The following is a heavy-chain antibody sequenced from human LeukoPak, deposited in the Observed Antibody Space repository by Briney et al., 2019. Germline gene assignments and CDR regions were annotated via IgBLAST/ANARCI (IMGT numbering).Heavy chain of an antibody. D-gene: IGHD3-22*01. J-gene: IGHJ3*02. V-gene: IGHV4-59*08. CDR3: ARHALMIVVVDAFDI. Sequence: SETLSLTCTVSGGSISSYYWSWIRQPPGKGLEWIGYIYYSGSTNYNPSLKSRVTISVDTSKNQFSLKLSSVTAADTAVYYCARHALMIVVVDAFDIWGQGTMVTVSS. CDR2: IYYSGST. CDR1: GGSISSYY.